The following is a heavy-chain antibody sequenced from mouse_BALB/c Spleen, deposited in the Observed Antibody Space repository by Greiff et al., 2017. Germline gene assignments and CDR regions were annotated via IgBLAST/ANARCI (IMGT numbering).Heavy chain of an antibody. V-gene: IGHV5-6-3*01. CDR3: ARDGLRYPYWYFDV. CDR2: INSNGGST. Sequence: EVQRVESGGGLVQPGGSLKLSCAASGFTFSSYGMSWVRQTPDKRLELVATINSNGGSTYYPDSVKGRFTISRDNAKNTLYLQMSSLKSEDTAMYYCARDGLRYPYWYFDVWGAGTTVTVSS. D-gene: IGHD1-1*01. CDR1: GFTFSSYG. J-gene: IGHJ1*01.